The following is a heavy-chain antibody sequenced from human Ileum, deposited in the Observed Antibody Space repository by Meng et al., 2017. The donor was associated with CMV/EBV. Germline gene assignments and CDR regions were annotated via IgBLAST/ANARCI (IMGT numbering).Heavy chain of an antibody. CDR1: GFTFSSYA. D-gene: IGHD6-13*01. V-gene: IGHV3-23*01. J-gene: IGHJ6*02. CDR2: ISGSGGST. CDR3: AKDMAAGGTGNGMDV. Sequence: GGSLRLSCAVSGFTFSSYAMTWVRQVPGKGREWVAAISGSGGSTYYADSVKARFSISRDNSKNTVYLQMNSLRAEDTAVYHCAKDMAAGGTGNGMDVWGQGTTVTVSS.